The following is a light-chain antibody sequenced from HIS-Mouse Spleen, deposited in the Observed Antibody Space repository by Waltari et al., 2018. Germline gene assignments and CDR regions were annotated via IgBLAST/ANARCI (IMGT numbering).Light chain of an antibody. V-gene: IGLV2-14*03. CDR1: SSDVGGYNY. Sequence: QSALTQPASVSGSPGQSITISCTGTSSDVGGYNYVSWYQQHPGKAPNPMIYDGLNRHPGVSNRFSGSKSGNTASLTISGLQAEDEADYYCSSYTSSSFNVVFGGGIKLTVL. J-gene: IGLJ2*01. CDR3: SSYTSSSFNVV. CDR2: DGL.